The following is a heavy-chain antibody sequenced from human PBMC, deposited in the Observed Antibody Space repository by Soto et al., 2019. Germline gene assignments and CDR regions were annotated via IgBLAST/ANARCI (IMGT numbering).Heavy chain of an antibody. D-gene: IGHD3-10*01. V-gene: IGHV4-34*01. CDR1: GGSFSGYY. Sequence: PSETLSLTCAVYGGSFSGYYWSWIRQPPGKGLEWIGEINHSGSTNYNPSLKSRVTISVDTSKNQFSLKLSSVTAADTAVYYCAREPLWFGELDFDYWGQGTLVTVSS. CDR2: INHSGST. CDR3: AREPLWFGELDFDY. J-gene: IGHJ4*02.